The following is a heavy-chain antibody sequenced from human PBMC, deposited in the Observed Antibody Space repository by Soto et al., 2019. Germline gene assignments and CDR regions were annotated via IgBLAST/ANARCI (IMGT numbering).Heavy chain of an antibody. CDR1: GFSLGDARMG. V-gene: IGHV2-26*01. CDR2: IFSNDEK. J-gene: IGHJ4*02. Sequence: QVTLKESGPVLVKPTETLTLTCTVSGFSLGDARMGVSWIRQPPGKALEWLAHIFSNDEKSYSTSLKSRLTISKDTSIRQVVLTMTNMDPVDTGTYYCARVARYSGYDSPDYWGQGTLVTVSS. D-gene: IGHD5-12*01. CDR3: ARVARYSGYDSPDY.